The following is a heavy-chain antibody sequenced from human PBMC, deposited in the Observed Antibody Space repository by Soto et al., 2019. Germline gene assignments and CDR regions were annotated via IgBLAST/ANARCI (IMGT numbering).Heavy chain of an antibody. CDR2: IYPGDSDT. Sequence: GESLKISCKGSGYNFTNYWIGWVRQMPGKGLEWMGIIYPGDSDTRYSPSFQGQVTISADKSISTAYLQWSSLKASDTAMYYCARPVDYGDYALGYWGQGTLVTVSS. CDR3: ARPVDYGDYALGY. CDR1: GYNFTNYW. D-gene: IGHD4-17*01. J-gene: IGHJ4*02. V-gene: IGHV5-51*01.